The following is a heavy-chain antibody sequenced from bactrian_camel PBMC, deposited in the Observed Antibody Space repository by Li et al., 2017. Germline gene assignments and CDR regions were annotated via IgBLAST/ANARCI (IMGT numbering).Heavy chain of an antibody. Sequence: HVQLVESGGGSVQAGGSLRLSCAASVFDDRTAYMAWFRQSPGKEREGVAAIDSDGASTKYADFVKGRFTISRDNAKNTLYLQMHSLKPEDTAMYYCTKDVRTATAQGTQVTVS. D-gene: IGHD3*01. CDR2: IDSDGAST. CDR1: VFDDRTAY. J-gene: IGHJ4*01. V-gene: IGHV3S1*01.